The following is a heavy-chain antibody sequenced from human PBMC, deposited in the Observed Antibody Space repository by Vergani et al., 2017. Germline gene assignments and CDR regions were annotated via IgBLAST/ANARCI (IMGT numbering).Heavy chain of an antibody. V-gene: IGHV4-4*07. J-gene: IGHJ3*01. CDR1: GGPISSYY. D-gene: IGHD2-2*01. CDR2: IYMNGNT. CDR3: ARMTHCSGTTCPGAFDL. Sequence: QVQLQESGPGLVKPSETLSLTCTVSGGPISSYYWSWIRQPAGKGLEWIGRIYMNGNTNYNPSLKSRVAVSVDTSKNQFSLKLTSVTAADTAIYYCARMTHCSGTTCPGAFDLWGQGTMVTVSA.